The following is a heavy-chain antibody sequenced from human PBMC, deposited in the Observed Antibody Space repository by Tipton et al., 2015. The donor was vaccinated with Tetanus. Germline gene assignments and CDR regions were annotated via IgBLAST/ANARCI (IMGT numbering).Heavy chain of an antibody. D-gene: IGHD3-22*01. J-gene: IGHJ3*02. Sequence: TLSLTCTVSGGSISSYYWSWIRQPPGKGLEWIGYIYYSGSTNYNPSLKSRVTISVDTSKNQFSLKLSSVTAADTAVYYCATNYYDSSGYTRPHAFDIWGQGTMVTVSS. CDR1: GGSISSYY. CDR3: ATNYYDSSGYTRPHAFDI. CDR2: IYYSGST. V-gene: IGHV4-59*01.